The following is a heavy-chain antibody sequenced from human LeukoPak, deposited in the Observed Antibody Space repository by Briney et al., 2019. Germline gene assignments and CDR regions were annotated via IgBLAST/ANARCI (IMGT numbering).Heavy chain of an antibody. J-gene: IGHJ3*02. D-gene: IGHD3-22*01. V-gene: IGHV4-61*02. CDR2: IYTSGST. CDR3: ARSQNYYDSSGYYLDAFDI. Sequence: SQTLSLTCTVSGGSISSGSYYWSWIRQPAGKGLEWIGRIYTSGSTNYNPSLKSRVAISVDTSKNQFSLKLSSVTAADTAVYYCARSQNYYDSSGYYLDAFDIWGQGTMVTVSS. CDR1: GGSISSGSYY.